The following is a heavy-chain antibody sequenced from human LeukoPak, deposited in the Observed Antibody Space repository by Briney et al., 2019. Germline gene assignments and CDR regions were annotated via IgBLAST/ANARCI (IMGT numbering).Heavy chain of an antibody. D-gene: IGHD3-22*01. Sequence: GGSLRLSCAASGFTVSSNYMSWVRQAPGKGLEWVGFIRSKAYGGTTEYAASVKGRFTISRDDSKSIAYLQMNSLKTEDTAAYYCTRDRGYYFDYWGQGTLVTVSS. V-gene: IGHV3-49*04. CDR3: TRDRGYYFDY. CDR2: IRSKAYGGTT. CDR1: GFTVSSNY. J-gene: IGHJ4*02.